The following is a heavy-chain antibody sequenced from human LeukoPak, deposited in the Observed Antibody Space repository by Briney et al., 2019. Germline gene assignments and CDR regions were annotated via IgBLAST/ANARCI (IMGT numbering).Heavy chain of an antibody. CDR2: IYHSGST. CDR1: GGSISSGGYY. D-gene: IGHD4-11*01. CDR3: ARDRGDHSNPRDAFDI. V-gene: IGHV4-30-2*01. Sequence: SETLSLTCTVSGGSISSGGYYWSWIRQPPGKGLEWIGYIYHSGSTYYNPSLKSRVTISVDRSKNQFSLKLSSVTAADTAVYYCARDRGDHSNPRDAFDIWGQGTMVTVSS. J-gene: IGHJ3*02.